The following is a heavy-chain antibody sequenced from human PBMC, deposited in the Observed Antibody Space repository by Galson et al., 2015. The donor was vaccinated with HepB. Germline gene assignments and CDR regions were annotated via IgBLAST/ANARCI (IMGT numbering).Heavy chain of an antibody. CDR3: ARGQANGALETSSDY. CDR1: GGTFSSYD. J-gene: IGHJ4*02. Sequence: SVKVSCKASGGTFSSYDINWVRQAPGQGLEWMGGILPIFDIANYAQKFQGRVTITADKSTGTDSMELSSLRAEDTAVYYCARGQANGALETSSDYCVQGTLFTVSS. V-gene: IGHV1-69*17. CDR2: ILPIFDIA. D-gene: IGHD7-27*01.